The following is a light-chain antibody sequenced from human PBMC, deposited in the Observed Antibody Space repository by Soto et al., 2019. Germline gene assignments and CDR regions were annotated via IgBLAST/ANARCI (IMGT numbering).Light chain of an antibody. Sequence: QSALTQPPSVYGSPGQSVTISCSGTSGDVGGYNYVSWYQQHPGTAPKLVIYEVSERPSAVPDRFSGSKSGNTASLTVSGFQADDEADYYCSSYAGNNIVVFGGGTKLTVL. CDR1: SGDVGGYNY. CDR3: SSYAGNNIVV. J-gene: IGLJ2*01. V-gene: IGLV2-8*01. CDR2: EVS.